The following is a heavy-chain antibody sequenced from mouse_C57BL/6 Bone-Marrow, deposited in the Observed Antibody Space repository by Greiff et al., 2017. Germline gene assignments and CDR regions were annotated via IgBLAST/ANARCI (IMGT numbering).Heavy chain of an antibody. CDR3: ARRGGRDYFDY. D-gene: IGHD1-1*02. Sequence: EVQLQQSGPVLVKPGASVKMSCKASGYTFTDYYMNWVKQSHGKSLEWIGVINPYNGGTSYNQQFQGKATLTVDKSSSTAYLELNSLTSEDSAVYYCARRGGRDYFDYWGQGTTLTVSS. J-gene: IGHJ2*01. CDR1: GYTFTDYY. V-gene: IGHV1-19*01. CDR2: INPYNGGT.